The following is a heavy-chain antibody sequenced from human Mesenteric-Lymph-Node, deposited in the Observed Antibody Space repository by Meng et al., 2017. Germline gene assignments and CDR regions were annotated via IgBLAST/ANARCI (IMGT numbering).Heavy chain of an antibody. CDR3: ARVGGATAPRYYFDY. D-gene: IGHD1-26*01. V-gene: IGHV1-3*01. CDR2: INAGNGNT. Sequence: QVQSVQAGDGVKKPGASVKVSCKASGYTFNSYAMHWVRQAPGQRLEWMGWINAGNGNTKYSQKFQGRVTITRDASASTAYMELSSLRSEDTAVYYCARVGGATAPRYYFDYWGQGTLVTVSS. CDR1: GYTFNSYA. J-gene: IGHJ4*02.